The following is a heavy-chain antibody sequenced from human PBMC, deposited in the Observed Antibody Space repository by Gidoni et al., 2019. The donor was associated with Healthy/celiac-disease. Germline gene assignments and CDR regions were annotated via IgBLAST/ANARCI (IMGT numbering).Heavy chain of an antibody. Sequence: QVQLVQSGAEVKKPGSSVKVSCKASGGTFSSDAISWVRQAPGQGLEWMGRIIPSLGIANYAQKFQGRVTITADKSTSTAYMELSSLRSEATAVYYCARELGYCSGGSCYYDYYYGMDVWGQGTTVTVSS. D-gene: IGHD2-15*01. V-gene: IGHV1-69*09. J-gene: IGHJ6*02. CDR3: ARELGYCSGGSCYYDYYYGMDV. CDR2: IIPSLGIA. CDR1: GGTFSSDA.